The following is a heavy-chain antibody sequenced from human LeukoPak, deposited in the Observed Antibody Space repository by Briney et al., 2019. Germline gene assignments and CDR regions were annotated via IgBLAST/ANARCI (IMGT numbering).Heavy chain of an antibody. J-gene: IGHJ4*02. CDR3: ARHLVVATYDY. CDR1: GFTFSDYY. Sequence: PGGSLRLSCAASGFTFSDYYMSWLRQAPGKGLEWVSYISSGGSTIYYADSVKGRFTISRDNAKNSLYLQMNSLRAEDTAAYYCARHLVVATYDYWGQGTLVTVSS. CDR2: ISSGGSTI. D-gene: IGHD2-21*01. V-gene: IGHV3-11*01.